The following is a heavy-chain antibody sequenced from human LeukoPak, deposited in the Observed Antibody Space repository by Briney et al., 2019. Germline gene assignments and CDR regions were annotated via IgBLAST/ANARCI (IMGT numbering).Heavy chain of an antibody. CDR2: IYHSGST. D-gene: IGHD3-16*01. CDR3: ASFGVSPYYFDY. CDR1: GGSFSAYY. Sequence: SETLSLTCGVYGGSFSAYYWSWIRQPPGKGLEWIGEIYHSGSTNYNPSLKSRVTISVDTSKNQFSLKLSSVTAADTAVYYCASFGVSPYYFDYWGRGTLVTVSS. J-gene: IGHJ4*02. V-gene: IGHV4-34*01.